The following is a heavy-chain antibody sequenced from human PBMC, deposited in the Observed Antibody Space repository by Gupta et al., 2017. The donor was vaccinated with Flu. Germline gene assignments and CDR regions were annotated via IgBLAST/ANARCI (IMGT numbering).Heavy chain of an antibody. CDR3: ASGFCGTNCYYFIY. V-gene: IGHV3-30*03. CDR1: GFTFSEYG. J-gene: IGHJ4*02. CDR2: ISHDGGSK. D-gene: IGHD2-2*01. Sequence: QVQLVESGEGVVQPGRSLRLSCAASGFTFSEYGFHWVRQAPGKGLEWVALISHDGGSKHYADSVKGRFAISRDNSKNTLYLQMDSLRPEDTAVYYCASGFCGTNCYYFIYWGQGTLVTVSS.